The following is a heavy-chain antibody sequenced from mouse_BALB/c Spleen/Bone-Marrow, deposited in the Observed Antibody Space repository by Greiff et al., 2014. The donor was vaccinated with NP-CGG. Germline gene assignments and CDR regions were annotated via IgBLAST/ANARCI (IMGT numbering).Heavy chain of an antibody. V-gene: IGHV5-4*02. CDR2: ISDGGSYT. J-gene: IGHJ4*01. Sequence: EVQLMESGGGLVKPGGSLKLSCAASGFTFSDYYMYWVRQTPEKRLEWVATISDGGSYTYYPDSVKGRFTISRDNAKNNLYLQMNSLKSEDTAMYYCASSRYYAMDYWGQGTSVTVSA. D-gene: IGHD6-1*01. CDR1: GFTFSDYY. CDR3: ASSRYYAMDY.